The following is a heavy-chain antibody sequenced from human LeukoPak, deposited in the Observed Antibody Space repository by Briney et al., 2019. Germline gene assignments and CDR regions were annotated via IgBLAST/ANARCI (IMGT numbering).Heavy chain of an antibody. CDR1: AFTFSGYA. CDR3: AKDGSYYYFDY. CDR2: ISGRGDST. D-gene: IGHD3-10*01. J-gene: IGHJ4*02. V-gene: IGHV3-23*01. Sequence: PGGSLRLSCAASAFTFSGYAMSWVRQAPGKGLEWVSAISGRGDSTYYADSVRGRFTISRDNSKNTLYLQMNSLRAEDTAVYYCAKDGSYYYFDYWGQGTLVTVSS.